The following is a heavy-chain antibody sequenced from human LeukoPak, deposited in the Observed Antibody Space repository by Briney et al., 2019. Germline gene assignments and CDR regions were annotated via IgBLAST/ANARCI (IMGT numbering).Heavy chain of an antibody. CDR2: IYYSGST. CDR3: ASFYCSGGSCYQYYYYYYMDV. J-gene: IGHJ6*03. V-gene: IGHV4-39*01. Sequence: SETLSLTCTVSGGSISSRSYYWGWIRQPPGKGLEWIGIIYYSGSTYSNPSLRSRVTVSVDTSKNQFSLKLSSVTAADTAVYYCASFYCSGGSCYQYYYYYYMDVWGKGTTVTISS. D-gene: IGHD2-15*01. CDR1: GGSISSRSYY.